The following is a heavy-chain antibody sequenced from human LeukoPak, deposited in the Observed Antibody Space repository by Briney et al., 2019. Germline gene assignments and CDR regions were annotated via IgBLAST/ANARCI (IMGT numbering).Heavy chain of an antibody. V-gene: IGHV3-74*01. CDR2: INSDGSWT. CDR1: GNYW. D-gene: IGHD2/OR15-2a*01. J-gene: IGHJ4*02. CDR3: VSFYETY. Sequence: GGSLRLSCAASGNYWMHWVRQVPGKGLVWVSHINSDGSWTSYADSVKGRFTISKDNAKNTVYLQMNSLRAEDTAVYYCVSFYETYWGRGTLVTV.